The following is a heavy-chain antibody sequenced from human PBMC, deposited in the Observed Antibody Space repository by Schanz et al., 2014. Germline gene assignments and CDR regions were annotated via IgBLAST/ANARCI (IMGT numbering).Heavy chain of an antibody. D-gene: IGHD6-13*01. CDR2: IKHDGSVK. CDR3: VSQTGSPNY. J-gene: IGHJ4*02. Sequence: EVQLVESGGGLVQPGGSLRLSCVASGFTFSNYWMTWVRQAPGKGLEWVANIKHDGSVKDYVDSVEGRFTISRDNAKRSLLLQMNSLRVEDTAVYFCVSQTGSPNYWGQGTLVTVSS. V-gene: IGHV3-7*02. CDR1: GFTFSNYW.